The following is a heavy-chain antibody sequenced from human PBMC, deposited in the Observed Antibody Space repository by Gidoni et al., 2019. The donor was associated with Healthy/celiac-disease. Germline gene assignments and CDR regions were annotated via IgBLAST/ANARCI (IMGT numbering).Heavy chain of an antibody. CDR1: GGSISSYY. V-gene: IGHV4-59*01. D-gene: IGHD3-22*01. Sequence: QVQLQESGPGLVKPSETLSLTCTVSGGSISSYYWSWIRQPPGKGLEWIGYIYYSGSTNYNPSLKSRVTISVDTSKNQFSLKLSSVTAADTAVYYCAREGYYDSSGPVDAFDIWGQGTMVTVSS. CDR3: AREGYYDSSGPVDAFDI. CDR2: IYYSGST. J-gene: IGHJ3*02.